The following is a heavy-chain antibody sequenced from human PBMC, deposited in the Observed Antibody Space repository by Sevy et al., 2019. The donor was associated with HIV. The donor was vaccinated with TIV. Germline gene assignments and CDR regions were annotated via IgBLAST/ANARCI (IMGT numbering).Heavy chain of an antibody. Sequence: GGSLRLSCAASGFTFSSYGMHWVRQAPGKGLEWVAVIWYDGSNKYYADSVKGRFTISRDNSKNTLYLQMNSLRAEDTAGYYCGRGGRVYDFWGTMSFDYWGQGTLVTVSS. D-gene: IGHD3-3*01. J-gene: IGHJ4*02. CDR1: GFTFSSYG. V-gene: IGHV3-33*01. CDR3: GRGGRVYDFWGTMSFDY. CDR2: IWYDGSNK.